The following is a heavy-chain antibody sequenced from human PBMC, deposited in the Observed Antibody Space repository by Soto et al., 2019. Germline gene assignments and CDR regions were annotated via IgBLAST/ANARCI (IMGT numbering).Heavy chain of an antibody. V-gene: IGHV4-34*01. J-gene: IGHJ6*02. Sequence: PSETLSLTCAVYGGSFSCYYWSWIRQPPGKGLEWIGEINHSGSTNYNPSLKSRVTISVDTSKNQFSLKLSSVTAADTAVYYCAREGFRGYSGHEPYYYYYYGMDVWGQGTTVTVSS. CDR1: GGSFSCYY. CDR3: AREGFRGYSGHEPYYYYYYGMDV. D-gene: IGHD5-12*01. CDR2: INHSGST.